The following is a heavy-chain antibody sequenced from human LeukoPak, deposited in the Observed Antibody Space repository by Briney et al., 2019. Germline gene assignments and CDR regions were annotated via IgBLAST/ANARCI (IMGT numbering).Heavy chain of an antibody. Sequence: SETLSLTCAVYGGSFSGYYWSWIRQVPGKGPEWIGEIDHSGRTNANSSLRSRVTISVDMSKNQFSLRLNSVTAADTAVYYCARKSILTSGRNPYDYWDQGALVTVSS. CDR1: GGSFSGYY. J-gene: IGHJ4*02. D-gene: IGHD1-14*01. V-gene: IGHV4-34*01. CDR3: ARKSILTSGRNPYDY. CDR2: IDHSGRT.